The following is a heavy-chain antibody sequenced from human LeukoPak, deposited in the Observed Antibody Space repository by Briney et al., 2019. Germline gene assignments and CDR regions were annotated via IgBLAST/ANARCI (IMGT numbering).Heavy chain of an antibody. CDR1: GFTFSTYA. D-gene: IGHD3-3*01. J-gene: IGHJ4*02. CDR3: ARYYDFWSGYYTGRYFDY. CDR2: ISGSGDST. Sequence: GGSLRLSCAASGFTFSTYAMSWVRQAPGKGLEWVSTISGSGDSTYYADSVKGRFTISRDNSKNTLYLQMNSLRAGDTAVYYCARYYDFWSGYYTGRYFDYWGQGTLVTVSS. V-gene: IGHV3-23*01.